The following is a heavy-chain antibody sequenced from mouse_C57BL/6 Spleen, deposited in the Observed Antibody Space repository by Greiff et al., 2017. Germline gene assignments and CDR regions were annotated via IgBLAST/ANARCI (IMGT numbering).Heavy chain of an antibody. CDR2: IDPANGNT. CDR3: YYYYGSSRYYFDY. J-gene: IGHJ2*01. V-gene: IGHV14-3*01. CDR1: GFNIKNTY. D-gene: IGHD1-1*01. Sequence: VQLQQSVAELVRPGASVKLSCTASGFNIKNTYMHWVKQRPEQGLEWIGRIDPANGNTKYAPKFQGKATITADTSSNTAYLQLSSLTSEDTAIYYCYYYYGSSRYYFDYWGQGTTLTVSS.